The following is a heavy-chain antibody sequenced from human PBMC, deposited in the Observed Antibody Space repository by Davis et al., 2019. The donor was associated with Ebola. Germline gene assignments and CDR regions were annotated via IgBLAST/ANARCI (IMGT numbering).Heavy chain of an antibody. CDR3: TRLGTRNYYFGMDV. CDR2: ISSSGSTI. V-gene: IGHV3-11*04. CDR1: GFTFSDYY. J-gene: IGHJ6*02. D-gene: IGHD1-1*01. Sequence: GESLKISCAASGFTFSDYYMSWIRQAPGKGLEWVSYISSSGSTIYYADSVKGRFTISRDNAKNSLYLQMNSLRDEDTAVYYCTRLGTRNYYFGMDVWGQGTTVTVSS.